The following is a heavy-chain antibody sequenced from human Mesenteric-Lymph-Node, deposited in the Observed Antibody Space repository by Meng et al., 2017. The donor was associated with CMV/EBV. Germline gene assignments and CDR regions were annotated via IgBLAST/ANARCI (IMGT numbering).Heavy chain of an antibody. J-gene: IGHJ6*02. V-gene: IGHV1-18*01. D-gene: IGHD1-7*01. Sequence: ASVKVSCKASGYTFTSYGISWVRQAPGQGLEWMGWISAYNGNTNYAQKLQGRVTMTTDTSTSTAYMELRSLRSEDTAVYYCARDPSQQNGKTKLDLQYYGLHVWGQGTTVTVSS. CDR2: ISAYNGNT. CDR3: ARDPSQQNGKTKLDLQYYGLHV. CDR1: GYTFTSYG.